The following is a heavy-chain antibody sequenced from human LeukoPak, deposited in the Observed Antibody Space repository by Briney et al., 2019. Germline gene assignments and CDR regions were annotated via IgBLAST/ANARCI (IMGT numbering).Heavy chain of an antibody. J-gene: IGHJ4*02. V-gene: IGHV3-21*01. CDR1: GFTFSTYS. CDR2: ISSSSNYI. D-gene: IGHD2-2*02. CDR3: ARGYCSSTSCYNDY. Sequence: GGSLRLSCAASGFTFSTYSMNWVRQAPGKGLEWVSFISSSSNYIYYADSVKGRFTISRDNSKNTLYLQMNSLRAEDTAVYYCARGYCSSTSCYNDYWGQGTLVTVSS.